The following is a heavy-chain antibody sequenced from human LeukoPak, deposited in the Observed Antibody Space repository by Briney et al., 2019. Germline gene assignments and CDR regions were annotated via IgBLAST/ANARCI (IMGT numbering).Heavy chain of an antibody. J-gene: IGHJ3*02. D-gene: IGHD2-21*02. Sequence: SETLSLTCTVSGGSISSYYWSWIRQPPGKGLEWIGYIYYSGSTNYNPSLKSRVAISVDTSKNQFSLKLSSVTAADTAVYYCARCGGDCYYSPAFDIWGQGTMVTVSS. V-gene: IGHV4-59*01. CDR3: ARCGGDCYYSPAFDI. CDR1: GGSISSYY. CDR2: IYYSGST.